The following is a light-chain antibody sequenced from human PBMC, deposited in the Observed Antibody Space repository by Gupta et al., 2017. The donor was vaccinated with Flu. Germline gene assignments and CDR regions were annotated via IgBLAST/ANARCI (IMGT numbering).Light chain of an antibody. CDR2: DVS. CDR3: CSESYSCSFGV. J-gene: IGLJ3*02. Sequence: VTICSTSSSGGGGRNYVHWYQQRPGSSPTLVIYDVSQRPSGVPDRFSGSNYGYTASVTIARFEVEAEADYYCCSESYSCSFGVFGGGTKLTVL. CDR1: SSGGGGRNY. V-gene: IGLV2-11*01.